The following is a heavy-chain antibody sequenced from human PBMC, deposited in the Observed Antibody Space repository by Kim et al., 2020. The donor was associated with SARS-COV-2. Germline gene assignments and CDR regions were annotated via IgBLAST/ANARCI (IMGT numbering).Heavy chain of an antibody. V-gene: IGHV3-33*01. Sequence: YADSGKDRLTISRDNSKNTLYLQMNSLRAEDTAVYYCARGRGASAAGFDYWGQGTLVSVSS. CDR3: ARGRGASAAGFDY. D-gene: IGHD6-13*01. J-gene: IGHJ4*02.